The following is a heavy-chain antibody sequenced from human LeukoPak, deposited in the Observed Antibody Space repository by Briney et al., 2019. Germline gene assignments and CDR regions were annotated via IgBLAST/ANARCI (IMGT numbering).Heavy chain of an antibody. CDR2: IYHSGST. CDR3: ARGPTMYVY. Sequence: SETLSLTCTVSGYSISSGYYWGWIRQPPGKGLEWIGSIYHSGSTYYNPSLKSRVTISVDTSKNQFSLKLSSVTAADTAVYYCARGPTMYVYWGQGTLVTVSS. J-gene: IGHJ4*02. V-gene: IGHV4-38-2*02. D-gene: IGHD3-10*02. CDR1: GYSISSGYY.